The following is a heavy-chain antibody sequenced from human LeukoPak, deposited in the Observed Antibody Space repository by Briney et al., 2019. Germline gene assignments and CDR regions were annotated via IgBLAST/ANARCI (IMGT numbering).Heavy chain of an antibody. CDR2: ISGSGGST. V-gene: IGHV3-23*01. CDR3: ARELGEWEQQLPNDLFDY. D-gene: IGHD6-13*01. J-gene: IGHJ4*02. CDR1: GFTFSSYA. Sequence: QPGGSLRLSCAASGFTFSSYAMSWVRQAPGKGLEWVSAISGSGGSTYYADSVKGRFTISRDNSKNTLYLQMNSLRAEDTAVYYCARELGEWEQQLPNDLFDYWGQGTLVTVSS.